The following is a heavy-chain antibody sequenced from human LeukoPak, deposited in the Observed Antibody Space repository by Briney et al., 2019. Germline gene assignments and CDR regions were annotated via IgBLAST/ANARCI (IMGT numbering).Heavy chain of an antibody. D-gene: IGHD4-17*01. Sequence: GGSLRLSCTASGFTFRDYNINWFRQAPGRGLEWVGFIRSKADGGTTEYAASVKGRFTISRDDSKNVAYLQINNLRAEDTALYYCARDDRPYGHDFDYWGQGTLVTVSS. CDR3: ARDDRPYGHDFDY. CDR2: IRSKADGGTT. CDR1: GFTFRDYN. J-gene: IGHJ4*02. V-gene: IGHV3-49*03.